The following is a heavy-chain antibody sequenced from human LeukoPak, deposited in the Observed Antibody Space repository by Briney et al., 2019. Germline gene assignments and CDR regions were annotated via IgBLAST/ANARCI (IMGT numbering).Heavy chain of an antibody. V-gene: IGHV4-34*01. CDR2: INHSGST. CDR1: GGSFSGYY. CDR3: ARFVPRGCYEASCWYGVDV. Sequence: SETLSLTCAVYGGSFSGYYWSWIRQPPGKGLEWIGEINHSGSTNYNPSLKSRVTISVDTPKNQFSLKLSSVTAADTAVYYCARFVPRGCYEASCWYGVDVWGKGTTVTVSS. D-gene: IGHD2-2*01. J-gene: IGHJ6*04.